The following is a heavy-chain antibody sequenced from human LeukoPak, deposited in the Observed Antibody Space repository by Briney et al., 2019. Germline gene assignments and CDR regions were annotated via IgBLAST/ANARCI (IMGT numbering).Heavy chain of an antibody. V-gene: IGHV3-13*01. Sequence: GGSLRLSCAASGFTFSDYDIHWVRQTPGKGLQWVSSIDKTGATYYPGSLKGRFTVSREDAKTSSYLQITSVRAEDTAIYFCARSPYWQTNWYFDHWGRGTLATVSS. J-gene: IGHJ2*01. CDR3: ARSPYWQTNWYFDH. CDR1: GFTFSDYD. D-gene: IGHD2-15*01. CDR2: IDKTGAT.